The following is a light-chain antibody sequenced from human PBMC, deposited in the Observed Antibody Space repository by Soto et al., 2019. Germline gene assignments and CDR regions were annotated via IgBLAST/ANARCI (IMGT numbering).Light chain of an antibody. CDR2: GAS. J-gene: IGKJ2*01. V-gene: IGKV3-20*01. Sequence: ENVLTQSPGTLSLFPGERATLSCRASQSITLNYLAWYQQKPGQAPRLLISGASSRATGIPDRFSGSGSGTVFTLTISRLEPEDFAVYYCQQYGSSPYTFVQGTKVESK. CDR3: QQYGSSPYT. CDR1: QSITLNY.